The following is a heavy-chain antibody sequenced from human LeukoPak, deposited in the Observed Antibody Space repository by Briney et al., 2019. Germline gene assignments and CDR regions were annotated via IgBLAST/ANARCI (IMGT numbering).Heavy chain of an antibody. CDR1: GFTFSRFG. Sequence: GRSLRLSCVTSGFTFSRFGMTWVRQPPGKGLEWVASFDGNADGTYYADSVKGRCTISRDNSKNTLYLQMNSLRAEDTAIYYCAKPRIIGLGWAQFDYWGQGSLVTVSS. V-gene: IGHV3-23*01. J-gene: IGHJ4*02. D-gene: IGHD2-15*01. CDR3: AKPRIIGLGWAQFDY. CDR2: FDGNADGT.